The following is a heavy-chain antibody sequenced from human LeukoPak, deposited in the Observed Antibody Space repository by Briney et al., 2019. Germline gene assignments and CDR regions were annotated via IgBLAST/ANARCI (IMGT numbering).Heavy chain of an antibody. Sequence: SETLSLTCAVYGGSFSGYYWSWIRQPPGKGLEWIGEINHSGCTNYNPSLKSRVTISVDTSKNQFSLKLSSVTAADTAVYYCARLVFSYRGSGSTYYNKDYWGRGTLVTVSS. J-gene: IGHJ4*02. D-gene: IGHD3-10*01. V-gene: IGHV4-34*01. CDR3: ARLVFSYRGSGSTYYNKDY. CDR1: GGSFSGYY. CDR2: INHSGCT.